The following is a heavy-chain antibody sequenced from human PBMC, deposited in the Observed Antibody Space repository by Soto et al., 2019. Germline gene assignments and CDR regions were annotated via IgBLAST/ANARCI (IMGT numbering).Heavy chain of an antibody. CDR1: GFTFSSYA. CDR2: ISGSGGST. V-gene: IGHV3-23*01. J-gene: IGHJ4*02. CDR3: SKDGWGSDYFDY. Sequence: GGSLRLSCAASGFTFSSYAMSWVRQAPGKGLEWVSAISGSGGSTYYADSVKGRFTISRDNSKNTLYLQMNSLRAEDTAVYYCSKDGWGSDYFDYWGQGTLVTVSS. D-gene: IGHD6-19*01.